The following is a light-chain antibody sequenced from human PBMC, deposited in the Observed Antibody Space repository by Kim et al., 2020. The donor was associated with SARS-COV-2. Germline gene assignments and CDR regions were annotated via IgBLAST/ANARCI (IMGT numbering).Light chain of an antibody. CDR3: QQYYSYPIT. J-gene: IGKJ5*01. V-gene: IGKV1D-16*01. CDR1: QGIGNW. Sequence: ASVGDTVVLTCRASQGIGNWLAWYQQKPGQAPKSLIYGASTLQSGVPSRFSGSGSGTDFTLTISNLQPEDFAVYYCQQYYSYPITFGQGTRLEIK. CDR2: GAS.